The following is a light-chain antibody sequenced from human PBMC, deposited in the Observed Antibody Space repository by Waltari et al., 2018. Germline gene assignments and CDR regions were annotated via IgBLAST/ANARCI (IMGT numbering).Light chain of an antibody. CDR2: EDT. V-gene: IGLV3-10*01. Sequence: SYELTQPPSVSVSPGHTARITCSGEALPNQYAHWYRQKSGQAPVLVIYEDTKRPSGIPERFSASNSGAVATLTITGAQVEDEADYYCYSTDYTGNYWVFGGGTKLTVL. J-gene: IGLJ3*02. CDR3: YSTDYTGNYWV. CDR1: ALPNQY.